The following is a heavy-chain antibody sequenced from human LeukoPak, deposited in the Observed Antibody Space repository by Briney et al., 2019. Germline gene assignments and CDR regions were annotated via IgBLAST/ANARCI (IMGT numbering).Heavy chain of an antibody. CDR2: TGGSGGNT. D-gene: IGHD3-16*01. CDR3: AKLPPRGIDLGETADF. CDR1: GFTFSNFA. Sequence: HAGGSLRLSCEASGFTFSNFAMSWVRQAPGKGLEWVSGTGGSGGNTYYADSVKGRFTISRDNSKNTLYLQMNSLRAEDTAIYHCAKLPPRGIDLGETADFWGQGTKVTVSS. J-gene: IGHJ3*01. V-gene: IGHV3-23*01.